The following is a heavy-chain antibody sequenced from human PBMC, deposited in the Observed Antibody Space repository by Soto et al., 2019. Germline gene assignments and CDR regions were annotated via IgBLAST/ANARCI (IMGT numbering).Heavy chain of an antibody. V-gene: IGHV4-39*01. CDR1: GGSISSSSYY. CDR3: ARLYSSSWYAVDY. Sequence: QLQLQESVPGLVKPSETLSLTCTVSGGSISSSSYYWGWIRQPPGKGLEWIGSIYYSGSTYYNPSLKSRVSISVDTSKNQFSLKLSSVTAADTAVYYCARLYSSSWYAVDYWGQGTLVTVSS. CDR2: IYYSGST. D-gene: IGHD6-13*01. J-gene: IGHJ4*02.